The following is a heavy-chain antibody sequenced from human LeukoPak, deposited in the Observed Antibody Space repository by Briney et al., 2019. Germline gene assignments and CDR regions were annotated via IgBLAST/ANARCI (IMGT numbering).Heavy chain of an antibody. J-gene: IGHJ4*02. CDR1: GFTLSGNS. CDR3: ARRVYGDYFDS. V-gene: IGHV3-74*01. Sequence: PGGSLRLSCAASGFTLSGNSMHWVRQAPGRGLVWVSRINSDGSYTSYADSVKGRFTVSRDNAKNTLFLQMNSLRAEDTAVYYCARRVYGDYFDSWGQGTVVTVSS. D-gene: IGHD4-17*01. CDR2: INSDGSYT.